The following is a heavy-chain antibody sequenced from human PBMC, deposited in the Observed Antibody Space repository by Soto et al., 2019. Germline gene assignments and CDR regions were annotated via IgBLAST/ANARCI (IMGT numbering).Heavy chain of an antibody. Sequence: SETLSLTCTVSGGSIINYYWTWIRQPAGKGLEWIGRIYSSGSINYNPSLKSRVTMSVDTSKNQFSLKLSSVTAADTALYNCARQTTYSSSWYDYWGHGTLVTSPQ. D-gene: IGHD6-13*01. CDR2: IYSSGSI. CDR3: ARQTTYSSSWYDY. V-gene: IGHV4-4*07. CDR1: GGSIINYY. J-gene: IGHJ5*01.